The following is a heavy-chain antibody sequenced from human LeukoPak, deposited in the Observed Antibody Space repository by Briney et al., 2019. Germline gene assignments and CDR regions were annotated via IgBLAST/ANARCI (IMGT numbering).Heavy chain of an antibody. CDR3: ARHARRITMVRGNWFDP. D-gene: IGHD3-10*01. CDR2: INHSGST. V-gene: IGHV4-34*01. Sequence: SETLSLTCAVYGGSFSGYYWSWIRQPPGKGLEWIGEINHSGSTNYNPSLKSRVTISVDTSKNQFSLKLSSVTAADTAVYYCARHARRITMVRGNWFDPWGQGTLVTVSS. CDR1: GGSFSGYY. J-gene: IGHJ5*02.